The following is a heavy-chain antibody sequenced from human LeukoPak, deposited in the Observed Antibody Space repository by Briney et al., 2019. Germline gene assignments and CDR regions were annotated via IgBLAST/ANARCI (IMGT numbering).Heavy chain of an antibody. CDR1: GGSISSSSYY. Sequence: SETLSLTCTVSGGSISSSSYYWGWIRQPPGKGLEWIGYIYYSGSTNYNPSLKSRVTISVDTSKNQFSLKLSSVTAADTAVYYCARERAVTTYYYFDYWGQGTLVTVSS. CDR3: ARERAVTTYYYFDY. CDR2: IYYSGST. J-gene: IGHJ4*02. D-gene: IGHD4-17*01. V-gene: IGHV4-61*05.